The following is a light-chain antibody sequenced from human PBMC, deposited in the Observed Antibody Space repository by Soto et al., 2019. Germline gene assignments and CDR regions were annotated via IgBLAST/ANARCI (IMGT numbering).Light chain of an antibody. CDR1: QSVSSN. CDR2: GAS. J-gene: IGKJ4*01. Sequence: EIVMTQSPATLSVSPGARAPLSCRARQSVSSNLAWYPQKPGQAPRLLIYGASTRATGIPARFSGSGSGTEFTLTISSLQSEDFAVYYCQQYNNWPLTFGGGTKVDNK. CDR3: QQYNNWPLT. V-gene: IGKV3-15*01.